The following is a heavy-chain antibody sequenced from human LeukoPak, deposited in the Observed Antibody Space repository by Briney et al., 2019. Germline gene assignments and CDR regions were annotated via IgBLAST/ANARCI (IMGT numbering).Heavy chain of an antibody. CDR2: ISNSGST. CDR1: GGSISSYY. D-gene: IGHD5-12*01. CDR3: ARRGYFDY. V-gene: IGHV4-59*08. Sequence: SETLSRTCTVSGGSISSYYWNWIRQPPGKGLEWIGYISNSGSTSYNPSLKSRVTISEDTSKNQFSLKLSSVTAADTAVYYCARRGYFDYWGQGTLVTVSS. J-gene: IGHJ4*02.